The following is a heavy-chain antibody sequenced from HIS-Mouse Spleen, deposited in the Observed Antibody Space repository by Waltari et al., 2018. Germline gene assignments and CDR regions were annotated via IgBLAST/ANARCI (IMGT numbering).Heavy chain of an antibody. D-gene: IGHD6-13*01. V-gene: IGHV5-51*03. CDR2: IYPGDSDT. CDR3: ARLRYSSSWLEYFQH. J-gene: IGHJ1*01. Sequence: EVQLVQSGAEVKKPGESLKISCKGSGYSFTSYWIGWVRQMPGKGLEWMGYIYPGDSDTRSSPSFQGKVTISADKSISTAYLQWSSLKASDTAMYYCARLRYSSSWLEYFQHWGQGTLVTVSS. CDR1: GYSFTSYW.